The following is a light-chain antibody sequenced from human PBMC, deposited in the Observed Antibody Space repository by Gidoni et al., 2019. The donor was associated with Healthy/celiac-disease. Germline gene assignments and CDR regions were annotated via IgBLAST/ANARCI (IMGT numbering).Light chain of an antibody. V-gene: IGLV3-21*04. J-gene: IGLJ3*02. Sequence: SYVLTQPPSVSVAPGKTARITCGGNHIGSKSVHWYQQKPGQAPVLVIYYDIDRPSGIPERFSCSNSGNTATLTISRVEAGDEADYYCQVWDSSSDHWVFGGGTKLTVL. CDR1: HIGSKS. CDR2: YDI. CDR3: QVWDSSSDHWV.